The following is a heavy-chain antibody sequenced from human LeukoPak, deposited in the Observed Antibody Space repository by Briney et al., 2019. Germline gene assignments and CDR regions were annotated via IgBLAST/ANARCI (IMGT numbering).Heavy chain of an antibody. CDR2: SDHSGST. J-gene: IGHJ5*02. D-gene: IGHD3-22*01. CDR1: GGSFIGYY. CDR3: ARVLLSSGYST. V-gene: IGHV4-34*01. Sequence: PSETLSLTCAVYGGSFIGYYGGWIRQPPGKGLEWIGESDHSGSTNYNPSLKSRVTMSLDTSNNQFSLKLSSVTAADTAVYYCARVLLSSGYSTWGQGILVTVSS.